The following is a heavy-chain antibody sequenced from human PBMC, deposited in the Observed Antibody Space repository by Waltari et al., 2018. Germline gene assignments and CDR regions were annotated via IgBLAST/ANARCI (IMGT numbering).Heavy chain of an antibody. Sequence: EVQLVESGGGVVRPGGSLRLSCAASGFPFDDYGMSGVRQAPGKGMEWVFVIKWNGGNTGYADSVKGRLTISRDNAKNSLYLQMNSLRAEDTAFYYCARDIGPFWSAYWIGGFDIWGQGTMVTVSS. V-gene: IGHV3-20*04. J-gene: IGHJ3*02. CDR3: ARDIGPFWSAYWIGGFDI. CDR2: IKWNGGNT. D-gene: IGHD3-3*01. CDR1: GFPFDDYG.